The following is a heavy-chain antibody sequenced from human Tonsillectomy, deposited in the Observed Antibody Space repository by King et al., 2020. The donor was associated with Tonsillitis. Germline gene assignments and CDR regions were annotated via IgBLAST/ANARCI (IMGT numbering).Heavy chain of an antibody. CDR3: ASYHCSGTTCYWGY. D-gene: IGHD2-2*01. CDR2: IYYSGGT. V-gene: IGHV4-31*03. Sequence: VQLQESGPGLVKPSQTLSLTCSVSGGSISSGGYYWSWIRQHPGKGLEWIGYIYYSGGTYYNPSPKSRVTMSVDTLKNQFSLSLTSVTAADTAVYFCASYHCSGTTCYWGYWGQGTLVTVSS. J-gene: IGHJ4*02. CDR1: GGSISSGGYY.